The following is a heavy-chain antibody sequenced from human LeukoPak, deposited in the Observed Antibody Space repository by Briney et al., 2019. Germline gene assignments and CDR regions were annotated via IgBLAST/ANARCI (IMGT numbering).Heavy chain of an antibody. CDR2: IKADGSVV. Sequence: GGSLRLSCAASRFTISDYNMSWVRQAPGKGLEWVANIKADGSVVNYVDTVGGRFTISRDNAKNSLYLQLNSLRAEDTAVYYCARDWCDSGSYCRGAGLDLWGQGTTVTVSS. D-gene: IGHD3-10*01. CDR1: RFTISDYN. V-gene: IGHV3-7*01. J-gene: IGHJ6*02. CDR3: ARDWCDSGSYCRGAGLDL.